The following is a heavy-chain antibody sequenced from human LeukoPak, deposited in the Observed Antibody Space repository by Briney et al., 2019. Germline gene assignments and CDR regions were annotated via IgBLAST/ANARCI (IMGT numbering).Heavy chain of an antibody. Sequence: SGGPLRLSCAASGFTFSSYAMSWVRQAPGKGLEWVSAISGSGGSTYYADSVKGRFTISRDNSKNTLYLQMNSLRAEDTAVYYCARKLRGWFDPWGQGTLVTVSS. J-gene: IGHJ5*02. CDR2: ISGSGGST. CDR1: GFTFSSYA. D-gene: IGHD4-23*01. V-gene: IGHV3-23*01. CDR3: ARKLRGWFDP.